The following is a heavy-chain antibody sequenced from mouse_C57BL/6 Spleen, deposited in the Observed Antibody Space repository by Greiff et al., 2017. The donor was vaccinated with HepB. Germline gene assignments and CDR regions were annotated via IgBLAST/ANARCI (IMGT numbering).Heavy chain of an antibody. CDR2: ISPSNGDT. J-gene: IGHJ3*01. CDR3: ARARSNPFAY. D-gene: IGHD6-1*01. Sequence: QVQLLQSGPELVKPGASVKLSCTASGYTFTSYWMHWVRQRPGQGLEWIGNISPSNGDTNYYEKFKSKANLTVDKSSSTAYMQLSSQTSEDSSVCYGARARSNPFAYWGQGTLVTVSA. CDR1: GYTFTSYW. V-gene: IGHV1-53*01.